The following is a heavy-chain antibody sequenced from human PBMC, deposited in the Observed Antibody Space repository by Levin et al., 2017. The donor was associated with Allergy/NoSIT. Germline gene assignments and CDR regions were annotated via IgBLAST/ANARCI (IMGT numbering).Heavy chain of an antibody. J-gene: IGHJ5*02. V-gene: IGHV2-5*02. Sequence: SGPTLVKPTQTLTLTCTFSGFSLSTSGVGVGWIRQPPGKALEWLALIYWDDDERYSPSLKSRLTITKDTSKNQVVLTMTNMDPVDTATYYCAHRRGGIRGSYNWFDPWGQGTLVTVSS. CDR1: GFSLSTSGVG. CDR2: IYWDDDE. CDR3: AHRRGGIRGSYNWFDP. D-gene: IGHD3-10*01.